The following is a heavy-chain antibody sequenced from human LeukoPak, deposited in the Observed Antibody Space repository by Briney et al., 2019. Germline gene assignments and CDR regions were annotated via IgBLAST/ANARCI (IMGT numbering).Heavy chain of an antibody. V-gene: IGHV3-23*01. CDR3: ARARPWDSSRSYYFGMDV. Sequence: GGSLRLSCAASGFTFSSSAMSWVRQAPGKGLEWVSAISNNGGYTYYADSVRGRFSISRDSSKNTVYLQMNSLRDEDTAVYYCARARPWDSSRSYYFGMDVWGHGTTVTVSS. CDR1: GFTFSSSA. D-gene: IGHD3-22*01. J-gene: IGHJ6*02. CDR2: ISNNGGYT.